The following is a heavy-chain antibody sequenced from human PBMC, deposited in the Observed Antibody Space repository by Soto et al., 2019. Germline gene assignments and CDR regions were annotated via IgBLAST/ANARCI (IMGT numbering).Heavy chain of an antibody. D-gene: IGHD2-8*01. CDR2: ISTSHGYT. V-gene: IGHV1-18*01. CDR3: VKNRGLRGGVSGS. CDR1: GYTFTSYG. Sequence: QVKLVQSGAEAKKPGASVKVSCKAFGYTFTSYGITWVRQAPGQGLEWMGWISTSHGYTSYAQKVQGRVTMTSDTAANTASLELTSLGSDYTVVYYCVKNRGLRGGVSGSWGQGSLVTVSS. J-gene: IGHJ5*02.